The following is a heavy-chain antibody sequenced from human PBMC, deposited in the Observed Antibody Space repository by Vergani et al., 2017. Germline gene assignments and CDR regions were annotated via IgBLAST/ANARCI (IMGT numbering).Heavy chain of an antibody. CDR3: ARASLRALVGYYYYMDV. CDR1: GFDFSSYI. Sequence: QLVESGGGWVQPGGSLRLSCVVSGFDFSSYIMNWIRQAPGKGLEWVSFVSTGTKSQSYAESVKGRFTISRDSAKNSLYLQMDSLRAEDTAVYYCARASLRALVGYYYYMDVWGKGKTVVVSS. V-gene: IGHV3-48*01. CDR2: VSTGTKSQ. J-gene: IGHJ6*03. D-gene: IGHD3-16*02.